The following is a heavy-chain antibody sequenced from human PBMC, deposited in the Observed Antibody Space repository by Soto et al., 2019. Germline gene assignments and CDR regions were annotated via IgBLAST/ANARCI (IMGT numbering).Heavy chain of an antibody. CDR1: GYTFTNND. CDR2: MNPGSGDT. CDR3: ARMESFGSLNWFDP. V-gene: IGHV1-8*02. J-gene: IGHJ5*02. D-gene: IGHD5-18*01. Sequence: QVQLVQSGAEVKKPGASVKVSCKASGYTFTNNDVSWVRQATGQGLDWMGWMNPGSGDTGYAQKFQGRVTMTRDISIATAYMELNSLTSEDTAIYYCARMESFGSLNWFDPLCQGTLVTVSS.